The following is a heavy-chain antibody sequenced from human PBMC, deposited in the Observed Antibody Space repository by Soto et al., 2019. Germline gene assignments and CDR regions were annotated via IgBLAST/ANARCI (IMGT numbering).Heavy chain of an antibody. J-gene: IGHJ6*02. CDR1: GYAIGGGYY. V-gene: IGHV4-38-2*01. CDR3: ARTFDYYGMDV. Sequence: SETLSLTCAVSGYAIGGGYYWAWFRQSPGKGLEWIGSTYHAGSVYYNPSLNGRVALSMDTSKNHFSLKLTSVTAADTAVYYCARTFDYYGMDVWGQGTTVTVSS. CDR2: TYHAGSV.